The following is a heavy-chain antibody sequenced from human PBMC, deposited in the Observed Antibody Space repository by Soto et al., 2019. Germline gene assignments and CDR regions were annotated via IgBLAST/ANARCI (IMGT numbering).Heavy chain of an antibody. J-gene: IGHJ5*02. CDR1: GGSISSYY. CDR3: ARASTLYDILTGSATAWFDP. Sequence: SETLSLTCTVSGGSISSYYWSWIRQPPGKGLEWIGYIYYSGSTNYNPSLKSRVTISVDTSKNQFSLKLSSVTAADTAVYYCARASTLYDILTGSATAWFDPWGQGTLVTVS. D-gene: IGHD3-9*01. CDR2: IYYSGST. V-gene: IGHV4-59*01.